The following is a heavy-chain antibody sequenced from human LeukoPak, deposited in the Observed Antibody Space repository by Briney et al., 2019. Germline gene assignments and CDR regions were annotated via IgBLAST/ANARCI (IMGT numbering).Heavy chain of an antibody. D-gene: IGHD3-10*01. V-gene: IGHV3-21*04. J-gene: IGHJ4*02. Sequence: GRSLRLSCAASGFTFSSYNMNWVRQAPGKGLEWVSSISSSSSYIYYADSVKGRFTISRDNSKNTLYLQMNSLRAEDTAVYYCAKDMVRGVSDYWGQGTLVTVSS. CDR1: GFTFSSYN. CDR3: AKDMVRGVSDY. CDR2: ISSSSSYI.